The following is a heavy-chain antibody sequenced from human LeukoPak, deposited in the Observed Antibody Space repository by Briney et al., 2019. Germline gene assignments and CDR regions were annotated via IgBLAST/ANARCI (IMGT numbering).Heavy chain of an antibody. CDR2: IKQDGGKK. V-gene: IGHV3-7*04. CDR1: GFPSSSYW. Sequence: GGSLTLSCVASGFPSSSYWMTWVRQAPGKGLEWVANIKQDGGKKAYVDSVKGRFTISRDNAKNSLYLQMNSLRAEDTAIYYCTRVGHIDEGIDYWGQGTLVTVSS. J-gene: IGHJ4*02. D-gene: IGHD3-9*01. CDR3: TRVGHIDEGIDY.